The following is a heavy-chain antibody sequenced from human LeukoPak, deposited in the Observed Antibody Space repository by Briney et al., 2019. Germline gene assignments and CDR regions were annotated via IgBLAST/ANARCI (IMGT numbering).Heavy chain of an antibody. Sequence: GGSLRLSCAASGFTFSSYAMSWVRQVSGKGLESVSVINYGGGIFYADSVKGRFTISRDNTKNTLYLQMSSLRAEDTAVYYCAGAPETGHWGQGTLVTVSS. CDR1: GFTFSSYA. CDR3: AGAPETGH. J-gene: IGHJ4*02. V-gene: IGHV3-66*01. CDR2: INYGGGI.